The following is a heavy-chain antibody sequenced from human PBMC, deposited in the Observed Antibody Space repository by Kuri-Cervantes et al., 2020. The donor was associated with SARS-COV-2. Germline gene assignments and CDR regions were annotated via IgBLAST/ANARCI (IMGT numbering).Heavy chain of an antibody. CDR1: GYTFTSYG. J-gene: IGHJ6*02. V-gene: IGHV1-18*01. CDR3: TSGGYSSSWPNYYYYYGMDV. D-gene: IGHD6-13*01. Sequence: ASVKVTCKASGYTFTSYGISGVRQAPRQGLEWMGWISAYNGNTNYAQKLQGRVTMTTDTATSTAYMELRSLRSDDTAVYYCTSGGYSSSWPNYYYYYGMDVWGQGTTVTVSS. CDR2: ISAYNGNT.